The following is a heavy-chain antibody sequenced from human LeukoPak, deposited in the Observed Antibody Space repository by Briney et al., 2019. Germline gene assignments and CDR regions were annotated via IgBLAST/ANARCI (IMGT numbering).Heavy chain of an antibody. V-gene: IGHV7-4-1*02. CDR1: GCTFTSYT. CDR3: AQGGSEYAFWSVQRSNWFDP. CDR2: INTNTGKS. D-gene: IGHD3-3*01. Sequence: GASVKVSCKASGCTFTSYTMNWVRQAPGQELEWVGWINTNTGKSTYGQGFTGRFVFSLDTSVSTTYLQINSLKAEDTAVYYCAQGGSEYAFWSVQRSNWFDPWGQGTLITVSS. J-gene: IGHJ5*02.